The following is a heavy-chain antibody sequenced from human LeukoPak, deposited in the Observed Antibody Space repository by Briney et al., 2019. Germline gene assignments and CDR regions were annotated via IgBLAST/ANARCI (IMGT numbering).Heavy chain of an antibody. CDR2: INPNSGGT. CDR1: GYTFTGYY. D-gene: IGHD5-24*01. Sequence: ASVKVSCKASGYTFTGYYMHWVRQAPGQGLEWMGWINPNSGGTNYAQKFQGRVTMTRDTSISTAYMELSRLRSDDTAVYYCATDHSMANTAWWFDPWGQGTLVTVSS. V-gene: IGHV1-2*02. J-gene: IGHJ5*02. CDR3: ATDHSMANTAWWFDP.